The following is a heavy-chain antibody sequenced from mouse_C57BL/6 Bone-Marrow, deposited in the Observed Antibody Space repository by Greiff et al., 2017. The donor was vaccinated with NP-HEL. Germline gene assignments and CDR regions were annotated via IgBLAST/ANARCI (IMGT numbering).Heavy chain of an antibody. CDR2: IYPGSGST. Sequence: VQLQQPGAELVKPGASVKMSCKASGYTFTSYWITWVKQRPGQGLEWIGDIYPGSGSTNYNEKFKSKATLTVDKPSSTAYMQLSSLTSEDSAVYYCARSIRRYFDVWGTGTTVTVSS. CDR3: ARSIRRYFDV. CDR1: GYTFTSYW. J-gene: IGHJ1*03. V-gene: IGHV1-55*01.